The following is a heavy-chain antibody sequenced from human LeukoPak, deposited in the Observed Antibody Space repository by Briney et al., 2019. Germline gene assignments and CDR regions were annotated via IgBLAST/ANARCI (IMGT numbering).Heavy chain of an antibody. CDR1: GGSFSGYY. D-gene: IGHD3-22*01. CDR3: ARVGIYYDTSGYSWPHWFDP. V-gene: IGHV4-34*01. J-gene: IGHJ5*02. CDR2: INHSGST. Sequence: PSETLSLTCAVYGGSFSGYYWSWIRQPPGKGLEWIGEINHSGSTNYNPSLKSRVSISVDTSKNWFSLRLSSVTAADTAVYYCARVGIYYDTSGYSWPHWFDPWGQGTLVTVSS.